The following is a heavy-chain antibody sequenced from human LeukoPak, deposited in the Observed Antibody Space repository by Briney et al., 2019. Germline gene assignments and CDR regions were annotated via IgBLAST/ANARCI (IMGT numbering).Heavy chain of an antibody. D-gene: IGHD1-1*01. V-gene: IGHV3-21*04. CDR3: ARDQLLRRRGFDP. CDR1: GFTFSSYS. CDR2: ISSSSSYI. J-gene: IGHJ5*02. Sequence: GGSLRLSCAASGFTFSSYSMNWVRQAPGKGLEWVSSISSSSSYIYYADSVKGRFTISRDNAKNSLYLQMNSLRAEDTALYYCARDQLLRRRGFDPWGQGTLVTVSS.